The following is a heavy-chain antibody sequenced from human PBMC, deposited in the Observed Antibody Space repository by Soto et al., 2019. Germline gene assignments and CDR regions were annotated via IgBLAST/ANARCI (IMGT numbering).Heavy chain of an antibody. CDR2: IYYSGST. D-gene: IGHD6-13*01. Sequence: QLQLQESGPGLVKPSETLSLTCTVSGGSISSSSYYWGWIRQPPGKGLEWIGSIYYSGSTYYNPSPKSRVTIPXXPXKXXFSLKLSSVTAADTAVYYCASEDGIAAAGTEYFQHWGQGTLVTVSS. V-gene: IGHV4-39*01. CDR3: ASEDGIAAAGTEYFQH. J-gene: IGHJ1*01. CDR1: GGSISSSSYY.